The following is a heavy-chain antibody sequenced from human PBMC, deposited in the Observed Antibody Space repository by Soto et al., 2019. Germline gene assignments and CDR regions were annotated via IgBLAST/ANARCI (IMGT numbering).Heavy chain of an antibody. CDR2: INAGNGNT. J-gene: IGHJ4*02. V-gene: IGHV1-3*01. D-gene: IGHD6-19*01. CDR3: ARDGAVAGSINFDY. Sequence: VASVKVSCKASGYTFSSYGVHWVRQAPGQRLEWMGWINAGNGNTKYSQKFQGRVTINRDTSASTAYMELSRLRSEDTAVYYCARDGAVAGSINFDYWGQGTLVTVSS. CDR1: GYTFSSYG.